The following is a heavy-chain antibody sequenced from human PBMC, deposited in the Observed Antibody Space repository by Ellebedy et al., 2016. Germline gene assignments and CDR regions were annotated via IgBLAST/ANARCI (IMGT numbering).Heavy chain of an antibody. J-gene: IGHJ4*02. CDR2: IYYSGST. V-gene: IGHV4-39*07. CDR3: ARGGGMRGYYDFWSPDY. Sequence: SETLSLXCTVSGGSISSYYWSWIRQPPGKGLEWIGSIYYSGSTYYNPSLKSRVTISVDTSKNQFSLKLTSVTTADTALYYCARGGGMRGYYDFWSPDYWGQGILVTVSS. D-gene: IGHD3-3*01. CDR1: GGSISSYY.